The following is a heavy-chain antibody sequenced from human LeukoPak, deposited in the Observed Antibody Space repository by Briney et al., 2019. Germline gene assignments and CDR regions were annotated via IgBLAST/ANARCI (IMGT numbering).Heavy chain of an antibody. CDR1: GYTFTGYY. Sequence: ASVTVSCKASGYTFTGYYMHWVRQAPGQGLEWMGWINPNSGGTNYAQKFQGRVTMTRDTSISTAYMELSRLRSADTAVYYCARVEMATIRAFDYWGQGTLVTVSS. J-gene: IGHJ4*02. CDR2: INPNSGGT. D-gene: IGHD5-24*01. CDR3: ARVEMATIRAFDY. V-gene: IGHV1-2*02.